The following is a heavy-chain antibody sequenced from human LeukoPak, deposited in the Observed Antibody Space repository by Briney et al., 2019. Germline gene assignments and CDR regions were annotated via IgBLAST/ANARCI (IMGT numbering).Heavy chain of an antibody. CDR3: ARDRGECSGGNCYSLSADY. CDR1: GFSFSSYT. J-gene: IGHJ4*02. D-gene: IGHD2-15*01. V-gene: IGHV3-30*03. Sequence: GRSLRLFCAASGFSFSSYTMHWVRQAPGKGLEWVAIISHDGGHKYYGDSVKGRFTISRDNSKNTLSLQMNSLRAEDTAMYYCARDRGECSGGNCYSLSADYWGQGTLVTVSS. CDR2: ISHDGGHK.